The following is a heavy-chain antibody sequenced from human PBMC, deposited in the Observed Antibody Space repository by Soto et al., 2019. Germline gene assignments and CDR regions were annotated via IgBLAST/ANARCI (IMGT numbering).Heavy chain of an antibody. J-gene: IGHJ4*02. V-gene: IGHV4-30-4*01. CDR2: IYYSGST. CDR1: GGSISRGDYY. Sequence: PSESPSLTCTLSGGSISRGDYYRSWLRQPPGKGLEWIGYIYYSGSTYYNPSLKSRVTISVDTSKNQFSLKLSSVTAADTAVYYCASVSYFNAFDYWGQGTLVTVSS. D-gene: IGHD3-9*01. CDR3: ASVSYFNAFDY.